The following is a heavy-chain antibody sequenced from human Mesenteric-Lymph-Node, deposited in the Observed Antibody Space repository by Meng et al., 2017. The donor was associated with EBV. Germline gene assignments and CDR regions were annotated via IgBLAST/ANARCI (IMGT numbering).Heavy chain of an antibody. CDR1: GVYCSGLY. Sequence: VLRLRRGVGLSTPSETLSLACAGSGVYCSGLYWSRQGPGKGKGWESIGENNHIENTCANPSLNSLVTTSKNSSNKQFSQMISSGTAADTGVYFGAIGSRNYFFDSWGQGILVTVSS. V-gene: IGHV4-34*01. D-gene: IGHD1-7*01. J-gene: IGHJ5*01. CDR2: NNHIENT. CDR3: AIGSRNYFFDS.